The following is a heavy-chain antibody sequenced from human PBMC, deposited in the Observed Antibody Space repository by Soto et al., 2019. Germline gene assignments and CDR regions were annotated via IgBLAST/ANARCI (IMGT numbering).Heavy chain of an antibody. V-gene: IGHV4-59*01. J-gene: IGHJ5*02. Sequence: SETLSLTCTVSGGSISSYYWSWIRQPPGKGLEWIGYIYYSGSTNYNPSLKSRVTISVDTSKNQFSLKLSSVTAADTAVYYCARDESSSWFSGWFDPWGQGTLVTVS. CDR1: GGSISSYY. CDR2: IYYSGST. CDR3: ARDESSSWFSGWFDP. D-gene: IGHD6-13*01.